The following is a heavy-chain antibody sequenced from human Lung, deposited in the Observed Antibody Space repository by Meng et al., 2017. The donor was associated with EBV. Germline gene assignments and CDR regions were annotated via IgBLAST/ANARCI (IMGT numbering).Heavy chain of an antibody. CDR1: GFTFSRHW. CDR2: IHYDEITT. V-gene: IGHV3-74*01. CDR3: TRGGAGAIHAVGDS. J-gene: IGHJ4*02. D-gene: IGHD1-26*01. Sequence: EVQLVESGGGLVQPGGCVRLSCAASGFTFSRHWMHWVRQAPGKELVWVSRIHYDEITTFYADSVKGRFTISRDNAKNTVYLQMNSLRAEDTGAYFCTRGGAGAIHAVGDSWGQGTLVTVSS.